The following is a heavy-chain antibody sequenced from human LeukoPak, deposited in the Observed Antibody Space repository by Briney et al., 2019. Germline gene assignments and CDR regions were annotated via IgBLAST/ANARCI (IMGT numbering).Heavy chain of an antibody. J-gene: IGHJ4*02. D-gene: IGHD3-3*01. CDR1: GGSFSGYY. Sequence: SETLSLTCAVYGGSFSGYYWSWIRQPPGKGLEWIGYIYYSGSTYYNPSLKSRVTISVDTSKNQFSLKLSSVTAADTAVYYCARGITIFGVVKQIDYWGQGTLVTVSS. CDR3: ARGITIFGVVKQIDY. CDR2: IYYSGST. V-gene: IGHV4-34*09.